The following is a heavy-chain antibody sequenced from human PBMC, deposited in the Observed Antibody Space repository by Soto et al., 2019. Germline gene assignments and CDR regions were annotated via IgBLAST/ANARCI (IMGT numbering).Heavy chain of an antibody. Sequence: SETLSLTCTVSGGSISSYYWSWIRQPPGKGLEWIGYIYYSGSTNYNPSLKSRVTISVDTSKNQFSLKLSSVTAADTAVYYCARDASDILTGYYAFDIWGQGTMVT. CDR2: IYYSGST. D-gene: IGHD3-9*01. CDR1: GGSISSYY. V-gene: IGHV4-59*12. J-gene: IGHJ3*02. CDR3: ARDASDILTGYYAFDI.